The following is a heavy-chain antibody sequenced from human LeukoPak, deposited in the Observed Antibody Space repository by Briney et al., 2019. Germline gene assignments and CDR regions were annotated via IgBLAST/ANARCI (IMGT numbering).Heavy chain of an antibody. D-gene: IGHD3-10*01. J-gene: IGHJ5*02. CDR2: IYYSGST. CDR1: GGSISSYY. Sequence: PSETLSLTCTVSGGSISSYYWSWIRQPPGKGLEWIGYIYYSGSTNYNPSLKSRVTISVDTSKNQFSLKLSSVTAADTAVYYCARDGGLWSANNWFDPWGQGTLVTVSS. CDR3: ARDGGLWSANNWFDP. V-gene: IGHV4-59*01.